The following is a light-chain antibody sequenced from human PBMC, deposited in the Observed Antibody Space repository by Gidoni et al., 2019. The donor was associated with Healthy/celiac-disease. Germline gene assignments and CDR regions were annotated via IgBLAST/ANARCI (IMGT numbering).Light chain of an antibody. V-gene: IGKV3-11*01. CDR1: QSVSSY. Sequence: ELVFTPSPATLSLSPGESATLSCRASQSVSSYLAWYQQKPGQAPRLLIYDASNRATGIPARFSGSGSGTDFTLTISSLEPEDFAVYYCQQRSNWPPTFGPGTKVDIK. CDR2: DAS. J-gene: IGKJ3*01. CDR3: QQRSNWPPT.